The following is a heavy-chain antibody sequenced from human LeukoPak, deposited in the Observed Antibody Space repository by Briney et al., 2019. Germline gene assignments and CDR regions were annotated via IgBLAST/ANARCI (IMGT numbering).Heavy chain of an antibody. J-gene: IGHJ5*02. CDR1: GGTFSSYA. CDR2: IIPILGIA. Sequence: ASVKVSCTASGGTFSSYAISWVRQAPGQGLEWMGRIIPILGIANYAQKFQGRVTITADKSTSTAYMELSSLRSEDTAVYYCASLGTYRQFDPWGQGTLVTVSS. D-gene: IGHD1-1*01. CDR3: ASLGTYRQFDP. V-gene: IGHV1-69*04.